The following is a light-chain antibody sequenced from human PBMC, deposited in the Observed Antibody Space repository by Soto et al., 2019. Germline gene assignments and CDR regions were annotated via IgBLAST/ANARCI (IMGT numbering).Light chain of an antibody. Sequence: DIVMTQSPDSLAVSLGERATINCKSSQSVFYSSNNKNYLAWYQQKPGQPPKLLIYWASIRESGVPDRFTGSGSGTDLTLSISSLQAEDVAVYYCQQYYTAPQAFGQGTKVEIK. CDR2: WAS. CDR3: QQYYTAPQA. J-gene: IGKJ1*01. V-gene: IGKV4-1*01. CDR1: QSVFYSSNNKNY.